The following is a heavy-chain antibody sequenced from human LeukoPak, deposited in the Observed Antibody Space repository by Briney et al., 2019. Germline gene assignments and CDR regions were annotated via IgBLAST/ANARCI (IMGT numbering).Heavy chain of an antibody. CDR3: ARRAGSIAAAGTGAYFDY. CDR1: GGSISSSSYY. D-gene: IGHD6-13*01. CDR2: IYYSGST. V-gene: IGHV4-39*01. J-gene: IGHJ4*02. Sequence: SETLSLTCTVSGGSISSSSYYWGWIRQPPGKGLEWIGSIYYSGSTYYNPSLKSRVTISVDTSKNQFSLKLSSVTAADTAVYYCARRAGSIAAAGTGAYFDYWGQGTLVTVSS.